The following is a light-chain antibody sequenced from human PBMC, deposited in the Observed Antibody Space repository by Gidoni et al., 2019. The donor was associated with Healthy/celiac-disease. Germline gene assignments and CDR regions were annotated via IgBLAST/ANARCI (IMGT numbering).Light chain of an antibody. CDR3: QQRSNWPPFLT. CDR1: QSVSSY. Sequence: DIVFTQSPATLSLSPGERATLSCRASQSVSSYLAWYQQKPGQAPRLLIYDASNRATGSPARFSGSGSGTDFTLTISSLEPEDFAVYYCQQRSNWPPFLTFGGGTKVEIK. J-gene: IGKJ4*01. CDR2: DAS. V-gene: IGKV3-11*01.